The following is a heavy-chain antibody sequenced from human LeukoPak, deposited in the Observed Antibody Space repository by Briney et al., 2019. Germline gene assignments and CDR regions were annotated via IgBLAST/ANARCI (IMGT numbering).Heavy chain of an antibody. CDR3: AKLGAVAGTPPYQPVAFDI. CDR1: GFTFSSYG. V-gene: IGHV3-30*02. Sequence: PGGSLRLSCAASGFTFSSYGMHWVRQAPGKGLEWVAFIRYDGSNKYYADSVKGRFTISRDNSKNTLYLQMNSLRAEDTAVYYCAKLGAVAGTPPYQPVAFDIWGQGTMVTVSS. CDR2: IRYDGSNK. J-gene: IGHJ3*02. D-gene: IGHD6-19*01.